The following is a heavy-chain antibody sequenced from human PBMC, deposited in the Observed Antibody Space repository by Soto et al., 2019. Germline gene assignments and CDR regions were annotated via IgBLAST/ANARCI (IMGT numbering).Heavy chain of an antibody. CDR3: ASGRAPYYALDV. V-gene: IGHV1-69*12. CDR1: GGTLSNYT. J-gene: IGHJ6*02. Sequence: QDQLVQSGAEVKKPGSLVKVSCKASGGTLSNYTINWVRQAPGQGLEWMGGIIPFFRKTHYPQNLQCRVTIIAHESTRTVSLQLRSPRSEDTSVYYCASGRAPYYALDVCGQGTTVTVSS. CDR2: IIPFFRKT.